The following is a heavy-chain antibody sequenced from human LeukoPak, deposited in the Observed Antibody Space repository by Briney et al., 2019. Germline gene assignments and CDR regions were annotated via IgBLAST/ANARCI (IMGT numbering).Heavy chain of an antibody. CDR2: IYYSGST. Sequence: SETLSLTCAVSGGSISDYYCNWIRQPPGKGLEWIGYIYYSGSTNYNPSLKSRVTISVDTSKNQFSLKLSSVTAADTAVYYCARDRVMDVWGQGTTVTVSS. CDR1: GGSISDYY. CDR3: ARDRVMDV. J-gene: IGHJ6*02. V-gene: IGHV4-59*01.